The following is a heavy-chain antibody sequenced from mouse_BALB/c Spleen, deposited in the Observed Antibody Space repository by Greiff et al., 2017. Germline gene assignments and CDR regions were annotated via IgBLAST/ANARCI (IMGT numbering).Heavy chain of an antibody. J-gene: IGHJ4*01. CDR1: GYSITSDYA. CDR2: ISYSGST. Sequence: EVKLQESGPGLVKPSQSLSLTCTVTGYSITSDYAWNWIRQFPGNKLEWMGYISYSGSTSYNPSLKSRISITRDTSKNQFFLQLNSVTTEDTATYYCAREGLTTSMDYWGQGTSVTVSS. V-gene: IGHV3-2*02. CDR3: AREGLTTSMDY. D-gene: IGHD2-1*01.